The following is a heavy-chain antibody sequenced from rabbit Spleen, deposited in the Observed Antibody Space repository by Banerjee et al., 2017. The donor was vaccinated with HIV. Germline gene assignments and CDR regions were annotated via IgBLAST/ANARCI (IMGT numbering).Heavy chain of an antibody. J-gene: IGHJ4*01. CDR1: GIDFSSWYY. V-gene: IGHV1S43*01. D-gene: IGHD7-1*01. Sequence: QEHLEESRGGLVKPGGTLTLTCKVSGIDFSSWYYMCWVRQAPGKGLELIGCIYVNSGSTWYASWVNGRFTISSNTNQNTVSLQMTSLTGADTAAYFCARPISDLGTPFNLWGPGTLVTVS. CDR3: ARPISDLGTPFNL. CDR2: IYVNSGST.